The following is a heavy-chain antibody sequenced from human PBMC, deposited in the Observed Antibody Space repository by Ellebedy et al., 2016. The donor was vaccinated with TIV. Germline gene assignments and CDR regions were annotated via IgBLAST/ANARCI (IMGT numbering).Heavy chain of an antibody. CDR3: ARRVVAAYWYFDL. CDR1: GYSFTSYW. D-gene: IGHD2-15*01. CDR2: IDPSDSYT. V-gene: IGHV5-10-1*01. J-gene: IGHJ2*01. Sequence: GESLKISCKGSGYSFTSYWISWVRQMPGKGLEWMGRIDPSDSYTNYSPSFQGHVTISADKSISTAYLQWSSLKASDTGMYYCARRVVAAYWYFDLWGRGTLVTVSS.